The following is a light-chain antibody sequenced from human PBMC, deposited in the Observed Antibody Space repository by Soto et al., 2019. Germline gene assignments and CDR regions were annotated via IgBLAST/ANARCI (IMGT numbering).Light chain of an antibody. Sequence: QSALTQPPSASGSPGRSVTISCTGTSGDVGGYTHVSWFQQHPGKAPKLMIYDVSKRPSGVPDRLSGSKSGNTASLTVSGLQAEDEADYYCSSYAGSSTYVFGTGTKVTVL. CDR2: DVS. V-gene: IGLV2-8*01. CDR1: SGDVGGYTH. J-gene: IGLJ1*01. CDR3: SSYAGSSTYV.